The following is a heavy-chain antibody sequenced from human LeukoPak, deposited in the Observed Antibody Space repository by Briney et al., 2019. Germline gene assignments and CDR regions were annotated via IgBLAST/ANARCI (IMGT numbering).Heavy chain of an antibody. CDR2: IYYSGST. D-gene: IGHD3-10*01. CDR3: ARELRVLLWFGESDY. V-gene: IGHV4-39*07. CDR1: GGSISSSSYY. J-gene: IGHJ4*02. Sequence: SETLSLTCTVSGGSISSSSYYWGCIRQPPGKGLECIGSIYYSGSTYYNPSLKSRVTISVDTSKNQFSLKLSSVTAADTAVYYCARELRVLLWFGESDYWGQGTLVTVSS.